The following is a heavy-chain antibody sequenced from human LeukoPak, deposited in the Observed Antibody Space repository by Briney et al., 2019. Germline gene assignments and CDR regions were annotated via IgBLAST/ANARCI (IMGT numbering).Heavy chain of an antibody. CDR3: AKLWDSGTYFYFDY. D-gene: IGHD1-26*01. CDR2: ISGSGGST. J-gene: IGHJ4*02. CDR1: GFTFSSYA. V-gene: IGHV3-23*01. Sequence: GGSLRLCCAASGFTFSSYAMSWVRQAPGKGLEWVSTISGSGGSTYYADSVKGRFTISRDNSKNTLYLQMNSLRAEDTAAYYCAKLWDSGTYFYFDYWGQGTLVTVSS.